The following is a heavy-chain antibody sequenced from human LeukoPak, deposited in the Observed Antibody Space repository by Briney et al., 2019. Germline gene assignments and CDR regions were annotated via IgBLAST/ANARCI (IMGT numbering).Heavy chain of an antibody. V-gene: IGHV3-23*01. J-gene: IGHJ4*02. CDR3: AKEGSIVGATGFDY. CDR1: GFTFSSYA. CDR2: ISGSGGST. Sequence: PGGSLRLSCAASGFTFSSYAMSWVRQAPGRGLEWVSAISGSGGSTYYADSVKGRFTISRDNSKNTLYLLMNTLRAGDTAIYYCAKEGSIVGATGFDYWGQGTLVTVSS. D-gene: IGHD1-26*01.